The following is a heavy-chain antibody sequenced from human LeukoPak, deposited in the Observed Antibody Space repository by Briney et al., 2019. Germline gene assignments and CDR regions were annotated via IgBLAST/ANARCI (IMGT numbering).Heavy chain of an antibody. CDR1: GGSISSGGYY. D-gene: IGHD6-13*01. Sequence: PSETLSLTCTVSGGSISSGGYYWSWIRQHPGKGLEWIGYIYYSGSTYYNPSLKSRVTISVDTSKNQFSLKLSSVTAADTAVYYCARSRIAVAGTLDYWGQGTLVTVSS. CDR2: IYYSGST. CDR3: ARSRIAVAGTLDY. V-gene: IGHV4-31*03. J-gene: IGHJ4*02.